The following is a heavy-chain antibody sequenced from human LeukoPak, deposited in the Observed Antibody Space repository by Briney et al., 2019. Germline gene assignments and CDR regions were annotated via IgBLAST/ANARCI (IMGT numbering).Heavy chain of an antibody. V-gene: IGHV3-30*12. J-gene: IGHJ3*02. CDR3: ARDSGNYLDAFDI. D-gene: IGHD1-7*01. CDR1: GFIFPTYG. Sequence: GGSLRLSCAASGFIFPTYGMHWVRQAPGKGLEWVACIYPDGNNKDYADSVKGRFTISRDNAKNSLYLQMNSLRAEDTAVYYCARDSGNYLDAFDIWGQGTMVTVSS. CDR2: IYPDGNNK.